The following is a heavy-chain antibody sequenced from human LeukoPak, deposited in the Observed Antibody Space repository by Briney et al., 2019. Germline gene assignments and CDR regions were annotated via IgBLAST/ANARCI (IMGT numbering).Heavy chain of an antibody. CDR3: ARDRGRLWLGAFDY. D-gene: IGHD3-10*01. CDR1: GFTVSSNY. J-gene: IGHJ4*02. CDR2: IYSGGST. Sequence: GGSLRLSCAASGFTVSSNYMSWVRQAPGKGPEWVSVIYSGGSTYYADSVKGRFTISRDNSKNTLYLQMNSLRAEDTAVYYCARDRGRLWLGAFDYWGQGTLVTVSS. V-gene: IGHV3-66*02.